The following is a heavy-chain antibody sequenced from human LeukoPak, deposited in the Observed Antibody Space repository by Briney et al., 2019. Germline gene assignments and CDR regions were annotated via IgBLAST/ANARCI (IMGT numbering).Heavy chain of an antibody. Sequence: GGSLRLSCAASGFTFSSYWMHWVRQAPGKGLVWVSRINSDGSTTSYADSVKGRFTISRDNAKNTLYLQMNSLRAEDTAVYYCARDDYGGRGEFDYWGQGTLVAVSS. CDR3: ARDDYGGRGEFDY. D-gene: IGHD4-23*01. J-gene: IGHJ4*02. V-gene: IGHV3-74*01. CDR1: GFTFSSYW. CDR2: INSDGSTT.